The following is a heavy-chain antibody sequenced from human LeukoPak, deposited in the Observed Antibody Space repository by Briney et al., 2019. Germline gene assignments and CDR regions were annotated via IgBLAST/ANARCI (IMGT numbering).Heavy chain of an antibody. J-gene: IGHJ4*02. Sequence: GASVKVSCKASGYTFTTYGTSWVRQAPGQGLEWLGWISAYNGNTNYAQNLQGRVTVTTDTSTSTAYMELRSLRSDDTAVYYCATGGSSWPFDYWGQGTLVTVSS. CDR2: ISAYNGNT. CDR3: ATGGSSWPFDY. V-gene: IGHV1-18*01. D-gene: IGHD6-13*01. CDR1: GYTFTTYG.